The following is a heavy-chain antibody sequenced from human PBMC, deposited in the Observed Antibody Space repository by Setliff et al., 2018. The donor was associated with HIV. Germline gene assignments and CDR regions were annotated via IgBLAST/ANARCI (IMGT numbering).Heavy chain of an antibody. J-gene: IGHJ6*03. CDR3: ARHERSIFGVTYSYYMDV. Sequence: SETLSLTCTVSGVSTSSSHYYWSWIRQPPGKGLEWIGELNHSGSANYNPSLKSRVTISVDTSKNQFSLKLSSVTAADTAVYYCARHERSIFGVTYSYYMDVWGKGTTVTVSS. D-gene: IGHD3-3*01. CDR1: GVSTSSSHYY. V-gene: IGHV4-39*01. CDR2: LNHSGSA.